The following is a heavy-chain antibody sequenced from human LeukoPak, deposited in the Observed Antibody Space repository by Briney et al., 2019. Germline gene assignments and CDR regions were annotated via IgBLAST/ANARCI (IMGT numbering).Heavy chain of an antibody. Sequence: GASVKVSCTASGYTFTGYYIHWVRQAPGQGHEWLGCINPASGGTNYVQNFQGRVTMTRDTSIRTAYMDLSRLRSDDTALYYCVITQYTYGRDHWGQGTLVTVSS. CDR3: VITQYTYGRDH. CDR1: GYTFTGYY. J-gene: IGHJ4*02. D-gene: IGHD5-18*01. CDR2: INPASGGT. V-gene: IGHV1-2*02.